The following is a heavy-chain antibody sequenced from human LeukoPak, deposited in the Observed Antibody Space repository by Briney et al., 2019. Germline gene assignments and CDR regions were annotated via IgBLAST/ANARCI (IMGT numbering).Heavy chain of an antibody. J-gene: IGHJ4*02. V-gene: IGHV3-30-3*01. D-gene: IGHD4-11*01. CDR2: ISYDGSNK. CDR1: GFTFSSYA. Sequence: ESGGSLRLSCAASGFTFSSYAMHWVRQAPGKGLEWVAVISYDGSNKYYADSVKGRFTISRDNSKNTLYLQMNSLRAEDTAVYYCARAWGGAVTTALKNWGQGTLVTVSS. CDR3: ARAWGGAVTTALKN.